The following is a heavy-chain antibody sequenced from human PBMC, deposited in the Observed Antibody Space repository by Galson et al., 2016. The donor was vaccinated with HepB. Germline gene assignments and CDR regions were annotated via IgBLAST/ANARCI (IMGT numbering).Heavy chain of an antibody. CDR3: VRDNDYVMDV. D-gene: IGHD3-16*01. CDR2: LGPDGSST. CDR1: GFTFSSYW. J-gene: IGHJ6*02. Sequence: SLRLSCAASGFTFSSYWMHWVRQGPGKGPVWVSRLGPDGSSTTYADSVKGRFTISRDNAKNTLYLQMSSLRADDTAVYYCVRDNDYVMDVWGQGTTVTVSS. V-gene: IGHV3-74*01.